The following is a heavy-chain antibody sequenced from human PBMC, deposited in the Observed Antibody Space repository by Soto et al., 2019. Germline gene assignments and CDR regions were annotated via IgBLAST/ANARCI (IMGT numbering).Heavy chain of an antibody. V-gene: IGHV3-30-3*01. D-gene: IGHD1-26*01. CDR3: AQLLGGSYAFEI. Sequence: GGSLRLSCGASGFTFRNYPMNWVRQAPDKGLQWVAVISYDGSNRDYADSVRGRFTISRDNSKNTLYLQMNSLRPEDTAVYYCAQLLGGSYAFEIWGQGTMVTVSS. CDR2: ISYDGSNR. J-gene: IGHJ3*02. CDR1: GFTFRNYP.